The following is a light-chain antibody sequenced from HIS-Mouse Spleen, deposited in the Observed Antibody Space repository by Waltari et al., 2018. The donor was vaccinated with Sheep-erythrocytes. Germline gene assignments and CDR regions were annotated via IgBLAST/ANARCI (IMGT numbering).Light chain of an antibody. J-gene: IGLJ3*02. CDR3: QAWDSSTAV. Sequence: SYELTQPPSVSVSPGQTASLTSSGDNLGDKYACWYQQKPGQSPVLVIYQDSKRPSGIPERFSGSNSGNTATLTISGTQAMDEADYYCQAWDSSTAVFGGGTKLTVL. V-gene: IGLV3-1*01. CDR2: QDS. CDR1: NLGDKY.